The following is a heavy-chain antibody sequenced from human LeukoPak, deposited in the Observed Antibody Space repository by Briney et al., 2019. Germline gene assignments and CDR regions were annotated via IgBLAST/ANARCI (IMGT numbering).Heavy chain of an antibody. D-gene: IGHD6-19*01. CDR2: LYTSGST. J-gene: IGHJ4*02. Sequence: SETLSLTCTVSDGSISSYYWSWIRQPAGKGLEWIGRLYTSGSTNYNPSLKSRVTMSVDTSKNQFSLKLSSVTAADTAVYDCACSSSGWFWNYWGQGTLVTVSS. CDR3: ACSSSGWFWNY. CDR1: DGSISSYY. V-gene: IGHV4-4*07.